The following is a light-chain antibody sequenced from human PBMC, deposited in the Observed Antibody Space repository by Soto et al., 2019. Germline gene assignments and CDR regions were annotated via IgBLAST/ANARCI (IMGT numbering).Light chain of an antibody. CDR1: TSNIGSHT. V-gene: IGLV1-44*01. CDR3: AAWDDSLNGVV. CDR2: SNT. Sequence: QSVLTQPPSASGTPGQTIVISCSGGTSNIGSHTVNWFQQLPGTAPRLLIYSNTQRPSGVPDRFPGSKSGTSASLAINGLQSQYEGDYYCAAWDDSLNGVVFGGGTKVTVL. J-gene: IGLJ2*01.